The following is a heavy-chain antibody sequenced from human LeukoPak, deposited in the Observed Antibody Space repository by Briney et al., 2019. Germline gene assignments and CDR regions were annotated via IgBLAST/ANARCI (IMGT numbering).Heavy chain of an antibody. Sequence: PGGSLRLSCAASGFTFSSYDMHWVRQATGKGLEWVSAIGTAGDTYYTGSVKGRFTISRENAKNSLYLQMNSLRAGDTAVYYCARGLTTMLGSVWFDPWGQGTLVTVSS. D-gene: IGHD3-10*01. CDR2: IGTAGDT. J-gene: IGHJ5*02. CDR3: ARGLTTMLGSVWFDP. CDR1: GFTFSSYD. V-gene: IGHV3-13*01.